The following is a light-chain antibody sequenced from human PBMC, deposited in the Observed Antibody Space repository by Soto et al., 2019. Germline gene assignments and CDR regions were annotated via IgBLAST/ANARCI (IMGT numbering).Light chain of an antibody. CDR2: GAS. CDR1: QSVNSD. V-gene: IGKV3-15*01. CDR3: QQYHNWPRSLT. J-gene: IGKJ4*01. Sequence: EIVVTQSPATLSVSPGEGATLSCRASQSVNSDLAWYQQKAGQAPRLLIYGASTRATGIPGRFSGSGSGTEFTLTISSLQSEDFAVYYCQQYHNWPRSLTFGGGTKVEIK.